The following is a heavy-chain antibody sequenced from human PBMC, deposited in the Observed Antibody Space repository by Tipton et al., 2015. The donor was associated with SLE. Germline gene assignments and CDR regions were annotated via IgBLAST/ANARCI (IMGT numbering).Heavy chain of an antibody. CDR2: ISYSGST. CDR3: ARDGMYYDSLTGFSPLNWFDP. V-gene: IGHV4-31*02. CDR1: GGSISSGGYY. D-gene: IGHD3-9*01. J-gene: IGHJ5*02. Sequence: LRLSCTISGGSISSGGYYWSWIRQYPGKGLEWIGYISYSGSTNYNSSLKSRLTISVDTSKNQFSLKLSSVTAADTAVYYCARDGMYYDSLTGFSPLNWFDPWGQGTLVTVSS.